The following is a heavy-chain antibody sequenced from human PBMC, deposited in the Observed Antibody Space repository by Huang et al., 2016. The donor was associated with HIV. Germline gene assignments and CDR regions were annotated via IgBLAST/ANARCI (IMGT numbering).Heavy chain of an antibody. V-gene: IGHV5-51*03. CDR3: GRRTRGRGLDY. CDR1: GYNFASYG. Sequence: EVQLVQSGADVKKPGESLKISCRGSGYNFASYGIAWVRQMPGKGLEWMGIIHPGDSDTPYSPSFQGHVTVSVDKSISTAYLRWSSLRASDSAMYYCGRRTRGRGLDYWGQGTLVTVSS. CDR2: IHPGDSDT. J-gene: IGHJ4*02. D-gene: IGHD1-26*01.